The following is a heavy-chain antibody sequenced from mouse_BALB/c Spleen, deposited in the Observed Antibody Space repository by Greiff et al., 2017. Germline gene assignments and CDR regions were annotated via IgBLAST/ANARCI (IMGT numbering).Heavy chain of an antibody. CDR1: GFSLTSYG. J-gene: IGHJ2*01. Sequence: VQLVESGPGLVAPSQSLSITCTVSGFSLTSYGVHWVRQPPGKGLEWLGVIWAGGSTNYNSALMSRLSISNDNSKSQVFLKMNSLRTDDTAMYYCARGVVATDYFDYWGQGTTLTVSS. CDR3: ARGVVATDYFDY. D-gene: IGHD1-1*01. CDR2: IWAGGST. V-gene: IGHV2-9*02.